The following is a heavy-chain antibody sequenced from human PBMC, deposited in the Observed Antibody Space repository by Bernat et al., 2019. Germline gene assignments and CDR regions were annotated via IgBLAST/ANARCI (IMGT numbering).Heavy chain of an antibody. J-gene: IGHJ2*01. Sequence: QVQLVESGGGVVQPGRSLRLSCAASGFTFSSYGMHWVRQAPGKGLEWVAVIWYDGSNKYYADSVKGRFTISRDNSKNTLYLQMNSLRAEDTAVYYCAKEFVGTYYYDPNWYFDLWGRGTLVTVSS. CDR1: GFTFSSYG. D-gene: IGHD3-22*01. CDR2: IWYDGSNK. V-gene: IGHV3-33*06. CDR3: AKEFVGTYYYDPNWYFDL.